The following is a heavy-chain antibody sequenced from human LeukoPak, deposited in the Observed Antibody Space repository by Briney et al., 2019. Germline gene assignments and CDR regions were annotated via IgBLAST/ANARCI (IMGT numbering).Heavy chain of an antibody. V-gene: IGHV3-21*01. Sequence: RTGGSLRLSCAASGFTFSSYEMNWVRQAPGKGLEWVSSISSSSSYIYYADSVKGRFTISRDNAKNSLYLQMNSLRAEDTAVYYCARDPSGGYSYGSDYWGQGTLVTVSS. CDR2: ISSSSSYI. CDR1: GFTFSSYE. J-gene: IGHJ4*02. D-gene: IGHD5-18*01. CDR3: ARDPSGGYSYGSDY.